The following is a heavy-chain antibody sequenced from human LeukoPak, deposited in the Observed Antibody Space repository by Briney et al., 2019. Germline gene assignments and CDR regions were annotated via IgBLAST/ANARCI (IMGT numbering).Heavy chain of an antibody. V-gene: IGHV1-2*06. CDR2: INPNGGGT. D-gene: IGHD3-3*01. J-gene: IGHJ4*02. CDR3: VRERKITIFGVACDY. Sequence: ALVQVSCKASGYTFTGYYLHWVRQAPGQGLEWMGRINPNGGGTNYEQKFQGRVTMTCDTSISTAYMELSRLRSDDTAVYYCVRERKITIFGVACDYWGQGTLVTVSS. CDR1: GYTFTGYY.